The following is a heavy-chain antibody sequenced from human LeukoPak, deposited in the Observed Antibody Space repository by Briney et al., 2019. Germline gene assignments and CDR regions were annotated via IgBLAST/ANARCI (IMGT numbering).Heavy chain of an antibody. CDR1: GFTFSSYA. D-gene: IGHD3-16*01. V-gene: IGHV3-23*01. Sequence: PGGSLRLSCAASGFTFSSYAMSWVRQAPGKGLEWVSAISGSGGSTYYADSVKGRFTISRDNSKNTLYLQMNSLRAEDTGVYYCAKDLTSGATRLAAMGTHAFDIWGQGTMVTVSS. J-gene: IGHJ3*02. CDR3: AKDLTSGATRLAAMGTHAFDI. CDR2: ISGSGGST.